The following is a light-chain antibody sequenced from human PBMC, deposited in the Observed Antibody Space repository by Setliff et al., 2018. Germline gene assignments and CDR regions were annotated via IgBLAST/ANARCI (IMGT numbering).Light chain of an antibody. CDR3: CSYAGSSTFV. CDR1: SSDVGGYNL. J-gene: IGLJ1*01. CDR2: DAS. Sequence: QSALTQPASVSGSPGQSITISCTGSSSDVGGYNLVSWYQQHPAKAPKLMIYDASKRPSGVSIRFSGSKSGNTASLAISGLQAEDEADYYCCSYAGSSTFVFGTGTRSPS. V-gene: IGLV2-23*01.